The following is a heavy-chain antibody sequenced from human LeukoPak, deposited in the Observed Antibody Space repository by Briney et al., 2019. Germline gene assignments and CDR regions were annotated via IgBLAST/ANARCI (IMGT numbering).Heavy chain of an antibody. J-gene: IGHJ4*02. Sequence: SQTLSLACTVSGGSISSGDYYWSWIRQHPGKGLEWIGYIYYSGSTYYNPSLKSRVTISPDTSKNQFSLRLTSVTAADTAVYYCARFNGGSGRKGIDYWGQGTLVTVSS. V-gene: IGHV4-31*03. CDR1: GGSISSGDYY. CDR2: IYYSGST. D-gene: IGHD3-10*01. CDR3: ARFNGGSGRKGIDY.